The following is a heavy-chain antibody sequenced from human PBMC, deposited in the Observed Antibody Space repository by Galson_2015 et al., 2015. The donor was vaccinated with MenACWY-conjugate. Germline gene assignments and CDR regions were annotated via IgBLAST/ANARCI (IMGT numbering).Heavy chain of an antibody. Sequence: GGSINSYYWSWIRQPPGKGLEWIGYMYYSGSANYNPSLKSRVTISVDTSKNQFSLTMTSVTAADTAVYYCARGVNLASMAGYWGQGTLVTVSS. CDR2: MYYSGSA. V-gene: IGHV4-59*01. CDR1: GGSINSYY. CDR3: ARGVNLASMAGY. D-gene: IGHD3-3*02. J-gene: IGHJ4*02.